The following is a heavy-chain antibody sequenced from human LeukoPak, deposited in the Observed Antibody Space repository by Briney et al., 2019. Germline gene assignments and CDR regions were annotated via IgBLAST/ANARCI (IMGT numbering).Heavy chain of an antibody. CDR3: AKDRQRVPHYFDY. D-gene: IGHD6-6*01. CDR1: GFTFSSYW. J-gene: IGHJ4*02. CDR2: INSDGSST. Sequence: GGSLRLSCAASGFTFSSYWMHWVRQAPGKGLVWVSRINSDGSSTSYADSVKGRFTISRDNAKTSLYLQMNSLRAEDTAVYYCAKDRQRVPHYFDYWGQGTLVTVSS. V-gene: IGHV3-74*01.